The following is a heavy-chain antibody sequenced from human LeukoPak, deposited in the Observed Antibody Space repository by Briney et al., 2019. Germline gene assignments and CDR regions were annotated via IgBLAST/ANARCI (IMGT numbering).Heavy chain of an antibody. CDR1: GFTFSSYA. J-gene: IGHJ4*02. V-gene: IGHV3-23*01. CDR3: ARAYYDFWSGYHSGIGY. D-gene: IGHD3-3*01. Sequence: GGSLRLSCAASGFTFSSYAMSWVRQAPGKGLEWVSAISGSGGSTYYADSVKGRFTISRDNSKNTLYLQMNSLRAEDTAVYYCARAYYDFWSGYHSGIGYWGQGTLVTVSS. CDR2: ISGSGGST.